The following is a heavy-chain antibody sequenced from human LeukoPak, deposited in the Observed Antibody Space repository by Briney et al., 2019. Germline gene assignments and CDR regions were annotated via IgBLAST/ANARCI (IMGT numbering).Heavy chain of an antibody. V-gene: IGHV1-24*01. CDR1: GYTLTELS. J-gene: IGHJ4*02. CDR2: FDPEDGET. CDR3: ARASLSAIFGVVMGANLED. Sequence: ASVKVSCKVSGYTLTELSMHWVRQAPGKGLEWMGGFDPEDGETIYAQKFQGRVTITADKSTSTAYMELSSLRSEDTAVYYCARASLSAIFGVVMGANLEDWGQGTLVTVSS. D-gene: IGHD3-3*01.